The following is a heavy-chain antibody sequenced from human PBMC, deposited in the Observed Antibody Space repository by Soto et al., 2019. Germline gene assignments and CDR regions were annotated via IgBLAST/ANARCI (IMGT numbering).Heavy chain of an antibody. J-gene: IGHJ5*02. CDR1: GYTFTSYA. CDR2: INAGNGNT. CDR3: AREYAPVVVVVLAAMTRFRFDP. D-gene: IGHD2-2*01. Sequence: ASVKVSCKASGYTFTSYAMHWVRQAPGQRLEWMGWINAGNGNTKYSQKFQGRVTITRDTSASTAYMELSSLRSEDTAVYYCAREYAPVVVVVLAAMTRFRFDPWGQGTLVTVSS. V-gene: IGHV1-3*01.